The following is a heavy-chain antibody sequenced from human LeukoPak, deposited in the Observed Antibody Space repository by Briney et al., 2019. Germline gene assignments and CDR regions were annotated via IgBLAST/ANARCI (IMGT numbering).Heavy chain of an antibody. CDR3: ARVYCSSTSCSSLGFDP. D-gene: IGHD2-2*01. Sequence: GESLKISCKGSGYSFTSYWIGWVRQMPGKGLEWMGIIYPGDSDTRYSLSFQGQVTISADKSISTAYLQWSSLKASDTAMYYCARVYCSSTSCSSLGFDPWGQGTLVTVSS. CDR2: IYPGDSDT. V-gene: IGHV5-51*01. J-gene: IGHJ5*02. CDR1: GYSFTSYW.